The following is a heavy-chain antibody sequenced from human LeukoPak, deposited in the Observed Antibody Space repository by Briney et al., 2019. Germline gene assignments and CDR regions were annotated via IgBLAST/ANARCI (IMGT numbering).Heavy chain of an antibody. CDR3: ARGYGSGSYLGYYYYYYMDV. Sequence: SETLSLTCTVSGGSISSGSYYWSWIRQPAGKGLEWIGRIYTSGSTNYNPSLKSRVTISVDTSKNQFSLKLSSVTAADTAVYYCARGYGSGSYLGYYYYYYMDVWGKGTTVTISS. CDR2: IYTSGST. CDR1: GGSISSGSYY. D-gene: IGHD3-10*01. J-gene: IGHJ6*03. V-gene: IGHV4-61*02.